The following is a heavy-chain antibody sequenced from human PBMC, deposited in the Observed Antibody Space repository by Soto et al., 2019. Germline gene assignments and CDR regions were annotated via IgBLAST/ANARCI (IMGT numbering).Heavy chain of an antibody. V-gene: IGHV1-18*04. CDR1: GYTFTSYG. CDR2: ISAYNGNT. J-gene: IGHJ6*02. Sequence: ASVKVSCKASGYTFTSYGISWVRQAPGQGLEWMGWISAYNGNTNYAQKLQGRVTMTTDTSTSTAYMELRSLRSDDTAVCYCARDQSPGYCSGGSCFVYGMDVWGQGTTVTVSS. D-gene: IGHD2-15*01. CDR3: ARDQSPGYCSGGSCFVYGMDV.